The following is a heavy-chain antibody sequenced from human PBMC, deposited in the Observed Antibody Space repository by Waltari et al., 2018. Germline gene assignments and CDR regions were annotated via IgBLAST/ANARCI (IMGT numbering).Heavy chain of an antibody. J-gene: IGHJ6*03. V-gene: IGHV3-23*01. CDR3: AKGGSSWYVDYYYMDV. CDR1: GFTFSSYA. CDR2: ISGSGGST. D-gene: IGHD6-13*01. Sequence: EVQLLESGGGLVQPGGSLRLSCAASGFTFSSYAMSWVRQAPGKGLEWVSAISGSGGSTYYADSVKGRFTISRDNSKNTLYLQMNSLRAEDTAVYYCAKGGSSWYVDYYYMDVWGKGTTVTISS.